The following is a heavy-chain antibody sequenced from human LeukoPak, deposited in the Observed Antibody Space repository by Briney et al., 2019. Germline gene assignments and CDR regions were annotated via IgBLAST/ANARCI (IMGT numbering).Heavy chain of an antibody. CDR2: IYYSGST. CDR3: ARDFGAAAGTGYYYYYGMDV. Sequence: SETLSLTCTVSGGSISSYYWSWIRQPPGKGLEWIGYIYYSGSTNYNPSLKSRVTISVDTSKNQFTLKLSSVTAADTAVYYCARDFGAAAGTGYYYYYGMDVWGQGTTVTVSS. CDR1: GGSISSYY. V-gene: IGHV4-59*01. D-gene: IGHD6-13*01. J-gene: IGHJ6*02.